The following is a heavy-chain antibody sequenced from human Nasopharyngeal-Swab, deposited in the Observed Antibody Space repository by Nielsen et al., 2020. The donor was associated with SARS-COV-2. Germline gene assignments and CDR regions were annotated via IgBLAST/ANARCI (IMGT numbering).Heavy chain of an antibody. D-gene: IGHD3-10*01. CDR3: AKSPITMVRGVIIASYYYYGMDV. Sequence: SCAASGFTLSSYGMHWVRQAPGKGLEWVAVISYDGSNKYYADSVKGRFTISRDNSKNTLYLQMNSLRAEDTAVYYCAKSPITMVRGVIIASYYYYGMDVWGQGTTVTVSS. V-gene: IGHV3-30*18. J-gene: IGHJ6*02. CDR1: GFTLSSYG. CDR2: ISYDGSNK.